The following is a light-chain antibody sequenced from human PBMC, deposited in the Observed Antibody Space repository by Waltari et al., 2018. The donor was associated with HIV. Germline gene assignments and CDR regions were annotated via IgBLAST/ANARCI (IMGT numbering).Light chain of an antibody. CDR2: KAS. V-gene: IGKV1-5*03. CDR3: QQYNTYRYT. J-gene: IGKJ2*01. CDR1: QSISSW. Sequence: DIQMTQAPSTLSASVGDRVTITCRANQSISSWLAWYQQKPGKAPKLLIYKASDLDSGVPSRFSGSGSGTEFTLTISSLQPDDFATYYCQQYNTYRYTFGQGTKLDIK.